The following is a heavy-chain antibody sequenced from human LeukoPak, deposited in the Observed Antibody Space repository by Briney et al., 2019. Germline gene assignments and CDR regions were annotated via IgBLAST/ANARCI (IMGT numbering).Heavy chain of an antibody. V-gene: IGHV3-23*01. J-gene: IGHJ6*03. D-gene: IGHD3-22*01. CDR2: VSGSGAST. CDR3: ARVYGSSNYYYDRYYYYMDV. Sequence: GGSLRLSCATSGFYFESYAMSWVRRAPGKGLEWVSGVSGSGASTYYADSVKGRFTISRDSSKNTLYLQLNSLRAEDTAVYYCARVYGSSNYYYDRYYYYMDVWGRGTTVTVSS. CDR1: GFYFESYA.